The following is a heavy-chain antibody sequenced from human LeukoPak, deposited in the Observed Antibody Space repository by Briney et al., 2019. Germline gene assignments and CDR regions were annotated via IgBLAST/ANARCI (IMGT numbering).Heavy chain of an antibody. CDR3: ARDWGVDY. V-gene: IGHV3-30*04. D-gene: IGHD3-16*01. J-gene: IGHJ4*02. CDR1: GFTFSSYA. Sequence: TGGTLRLSCAASGFTFSSYAMHWVRQAPGKGLEWVAVISYDGSNKYYADSVKGRFTISRDNSKNTLYLQMNSLRAEDTAVYYCARDWGVDYWGQGTLVTVSS. CDR2: ISYDGSNK.